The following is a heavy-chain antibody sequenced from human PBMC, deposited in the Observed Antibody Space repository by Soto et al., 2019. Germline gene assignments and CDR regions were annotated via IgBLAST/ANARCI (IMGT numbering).Heavy chain of an antibody. CDR1: GYTFTSYG. Sequence: ASVKVCCKASGYTFTSYGISWVRQAPGQGLEWMGWISAYNGNTNYAQKLQGRVTMTTDTSTSTAYMELRSLRSDDTAVYYCARDLSLAGKGGWLGPWGQGSLVTVSS. J-gene: IGHJ5*02. V-gene: IGHV1-18*01. CDR3: ARDLSLAGKGGWLGP. D-gene: IGHD6-19*01. CDR2: ISAYNGNT.